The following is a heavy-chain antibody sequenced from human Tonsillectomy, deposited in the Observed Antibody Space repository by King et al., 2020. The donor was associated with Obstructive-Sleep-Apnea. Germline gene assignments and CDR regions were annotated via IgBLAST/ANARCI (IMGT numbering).Heavy chain of an antibody. J-gene: IGHJ4*02. CDR2: ICYTGST. CDR3: ARGSRGYSYG. Sequence: QLQESGPGLVKPSETLSLTCNVSSGSISSYYWSWIRQPPGKGLEWIGYICYTGSTNYNPSLKSRVTMSIDTSKNQFSLKLTSVTAADTALYYCARGSRGYSYGWGQGTLVTVSS. V-gene: IGHV4-59*01. D-gene: IGHD5-18*01. CDR1: SGSISSYY.